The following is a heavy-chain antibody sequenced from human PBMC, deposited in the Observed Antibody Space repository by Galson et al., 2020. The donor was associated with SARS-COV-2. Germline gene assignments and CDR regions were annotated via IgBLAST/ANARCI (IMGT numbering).Heavy chain of an antibody. D-gene: IGHD3-16*01. Sequence: ETSETLSFTCIVYGDSLTSSSSYWGWIRQPPGKGLEWIGNIYSSGSTYYNTSLKSRVTISVDTSKNQFSLWLSSVTAADTAVYFCARGMIWPYYFDSWGQGTLVTVSS. J-gene: IGHJ4*02. CDR1: GDSLTSSSSY. CDR3: ARGMIWPYYFDS. V-gene: IGHV4-39*01. CDR2: IYSSGST.